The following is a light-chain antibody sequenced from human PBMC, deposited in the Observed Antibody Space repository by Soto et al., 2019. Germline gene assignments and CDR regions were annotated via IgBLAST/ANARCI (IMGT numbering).Light chain of an antibody. CDR2: DAA. V-gene: IGKV3-11*01. J-gene: IGKJ5*01. CDR1: QSVSSY. CDR3: QQRSNWHT. Sequence: EIVLTQSPATLSLSPGERATLSCRASQSVSSYLAWYQQKPGQAPRLLIYDAANRATGIPARFSGSGSGTVFTLTISSLEPEDVAVYCCQQRSNWHTFGQGTRLEIK.